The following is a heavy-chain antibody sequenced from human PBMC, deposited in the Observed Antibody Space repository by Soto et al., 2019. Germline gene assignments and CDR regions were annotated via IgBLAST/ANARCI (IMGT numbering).Heavy chain of an antibody. Sequence: PDTLCLTCTVSGVFVSSGTYYWIWIRQPPGKGLEWIGYIYYIGSTNYNPSLKSRVTISVDTPKNQFSLKLSSVTAADTAVYYCARESSGDFDYWGQGTLVSVSS. J-gene: IGHJ4*02. CDR1: GVFVSSGTYY. CDR3: ARESSGDFDY. D-gene: IGHD3-22*01. CDR2: IYYIGST. V-gene: IGHV4-61*01.